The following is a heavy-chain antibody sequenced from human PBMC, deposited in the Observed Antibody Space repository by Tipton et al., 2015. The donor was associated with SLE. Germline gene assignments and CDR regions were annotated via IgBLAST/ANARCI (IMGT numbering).Heavy chain of an antibody. V-gene: IGHV3-9*01. CDR3: AKDSGSGWYAAFGYLDN. Sequence: AVSGFTVSGNNMMWVRQAPGKGLEWVSGISFNSAALAYADSVKGRFTISRDNSKNSLYLQMDSLRAEDTALYYCAKDSGSGWYAAFGYLDNWGQGTPVTVSS. CDR1: GFTVSGNN. D-gene: IGHD6-19*01. J-gene: IGHJ4*02. CDR2: ISFNSAAL.